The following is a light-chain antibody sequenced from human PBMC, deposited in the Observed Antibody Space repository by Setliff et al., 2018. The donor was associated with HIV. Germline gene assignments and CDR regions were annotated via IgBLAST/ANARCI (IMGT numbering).Light chain of an antibody. J-gene: IGKJ4*01. CDR1: QSLLYSDGKTY. V-gene: IGKV2-29*03. Sequence: EIVMTQPQLSLSVSPGQPASISCKSSQSLLYSDGKTYLDRYLQKPGQSPQLLIYEVSSRFSGVPDRFSGSGSGTDFTLKISRVETEDAGVYYYMQGIHLPGLTFGGGTKMDIK. CDR3: MQGIHLPGLT. CDR2: EVS.